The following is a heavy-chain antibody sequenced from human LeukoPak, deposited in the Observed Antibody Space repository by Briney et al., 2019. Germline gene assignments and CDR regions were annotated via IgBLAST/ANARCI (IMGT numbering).Heavy chain of an antibody. D-gene: IGHD3-10*01. Sequence: GGSLRLSCTASRFTFGDYAMSWVRQAPGKGLEWVGFIRSKAYGGTTEYAASVKGRFTISRDDSKSIAYLQMNSLKTEDTAVYYCTRDLWWGGSGSSNYWGQGTLVTVSS. CDR3: TRDLWWGGSGSSNY. V-gene: IGHV3-49*04. CDR1: RFTFGDYA. CDR2: IRSKAYGGTT. J-gene: IGHJ4*02.